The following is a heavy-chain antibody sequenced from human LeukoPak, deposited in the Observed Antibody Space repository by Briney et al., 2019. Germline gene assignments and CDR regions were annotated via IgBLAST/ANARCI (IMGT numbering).Heavy chain of an antibody. Sequence: GGSLRLSCAASGFTFSGYWMSWVRQAPGKGLEWVSLIYSDGSTYYADSVKGRFTISRDNSKKTLYLQMNSLRAEDTAVYYCAREKAGIAVAGTGEGFDYWGQGTLVTVSS. V-gene: IGHV3-66*01. J-gene: IGHJ4*02. CDR1: GFTFSGYW. D-gene: IGHD6-19*01. CDR2: IYSDGST. CDR3: AREKAGIAVAGTGEGFDY.